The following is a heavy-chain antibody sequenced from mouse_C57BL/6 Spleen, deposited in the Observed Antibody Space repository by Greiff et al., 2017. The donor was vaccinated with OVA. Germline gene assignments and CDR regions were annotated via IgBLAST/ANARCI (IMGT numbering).Heavy chain of an antibody. CDR1: GYTFTDYY. Sequence: EVQLQQSGPELVKPGASVKISCKASGYTFTDYYMNWVKQSHGKSLEWIGDINPNNGGTSYNQKFKGKATLTVDKSSSTAYMELRSLTSEDSAVYYCARHDGYYDYAMDYWGQGTSVTVSS. V-gene: IGHV1-26*01. D-gene: IGHD2-3*01. J-gene: IGHJ4*01. CDR3: ARHDGYYDYAMDY. CDR2: INPNNGGT.